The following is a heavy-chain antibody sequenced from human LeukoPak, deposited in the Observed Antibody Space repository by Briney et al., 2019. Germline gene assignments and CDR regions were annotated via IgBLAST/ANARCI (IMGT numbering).Heavy chain of an antibody. J-gene: IGHJ4*02. Sequence: ASVKVSCKASGYTFTGYYMHWVRQAPGQGLEWMGWINPNSGGTNYAQKFQGRVTMTRDTSISTAYMELSRLRSDDTAVYYCAREGNYDILTGYYYNLFDYWGQGTLVTVSS. V-gene: IGHV1-2*02. CDR3: AREGNYDILTGYYYNLFDY. D-gene: IGHD3-9*01. CDR2: INPNSGGT. CDR1: GYTFTGYY.